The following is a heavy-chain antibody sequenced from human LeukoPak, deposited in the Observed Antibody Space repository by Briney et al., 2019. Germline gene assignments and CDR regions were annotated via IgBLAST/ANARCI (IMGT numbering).Heavy chain of an antibody. V-gene: IGHV3-23*01. D-gene: IGHD3-16*02. CDR1: GFSVSAYW. J-gene: IGHJ4*02. CDR3: AKRGVVVRVFLVGFHKEAYYFDS. Sequence: GGSLRLSCVASGFSVSAYWMSWVRQAPGKGLEWVAGLSGSAGGTNYADSVKGRFTISRDNSKNTLFLQMDRLRAEDTAVYFCAKRGVVVRVFLVGFHKEAYYFDSWGQGAQVTVSS. CDR2: LSGSAGGT.